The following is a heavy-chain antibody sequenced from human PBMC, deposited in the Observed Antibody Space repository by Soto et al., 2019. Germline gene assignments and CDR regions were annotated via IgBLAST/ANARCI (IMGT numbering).Heavy chain of an antibody. D-gene: IGHD6-19*01. V-gene: IGHV3-33*01. J-gene: IGHJ4*02. CDR2: IWYDGSNK. Sequence: GSLSLSCAASGFTFSSYGMHWVRQAPGKGLEWVAVIWYDGSNKYYAESVKGRFTISRDNSKNTLYLQMNNLRAEDTAVYYCARDSHVGRGWQLTAYYWGQGTLVTAPQ. CDR1: GFTFSSYG. CDR3: ARDSHVGRGWQLTAYY.